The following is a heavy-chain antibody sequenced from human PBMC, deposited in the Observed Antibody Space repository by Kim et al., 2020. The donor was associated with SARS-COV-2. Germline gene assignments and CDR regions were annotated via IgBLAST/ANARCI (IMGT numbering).Heavy chain of an antibody. V-gene: IGHV4-34*01. CDR3: ARGRGYYYGSGSYYSNETFDY. J-gene: IGHJ4*02. CDR1: GGSFSGYY. D-gene: IGHD3-10*01. Sequence: SETLSLTCAVYGGSFSGYYWSWIRQPPGKGLEWIGEINHSGSTNYNPSLKSRVTISVDTSKNQFSLKLSSVTAADTAVYYCARGRGYYYGSGSYYSNETFDYWGQGTLVTVSS. CDR2: INHSGST.